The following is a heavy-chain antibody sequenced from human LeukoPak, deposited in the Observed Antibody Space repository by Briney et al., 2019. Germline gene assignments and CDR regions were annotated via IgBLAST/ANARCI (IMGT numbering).Heavy chain of an antibody. CDR3: ARDIKVDYYDSSGYIDY. Sequence: GGSLRLSCAASGFTFSSYSMNWVRQAPGKGLEWVSSISSSSSYIYYADSVKGRFTISRDNAKNSLYLQMNSLRAEDTAVYYCARDIKVDYYDSSGYIDYWGQGTLVTVSS. J-gene: IGHJ4*02. D-gene: IGHD3-22*01. CDR2: ISSSSSYI. V-gene: IGHV3-21*01. CDR1: GFTFSSYS.